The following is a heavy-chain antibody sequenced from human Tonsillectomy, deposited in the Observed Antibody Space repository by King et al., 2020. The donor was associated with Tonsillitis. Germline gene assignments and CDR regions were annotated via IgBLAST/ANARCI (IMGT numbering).Heavy chain of an antibody. D-gene: IGHD6-19*01. V-gene: IGHV5-51*01. J-gene: IGHJ4*02. Sequence: VQLVESGEEVKKPGESLKISCKGSGYSFSSYGIGWVRQMPGKGLEWMGVIYPGESDTRYGPSFQGQVTISADKSSSTAYLQWSSLSASDTAMFYCARHGAVPGTGYFDYWGQGTLVTVSS. CDR3: ARHGAVPGTGYFDY. CDR2: IYPGESDT. CDR1: GYSFSSYG.